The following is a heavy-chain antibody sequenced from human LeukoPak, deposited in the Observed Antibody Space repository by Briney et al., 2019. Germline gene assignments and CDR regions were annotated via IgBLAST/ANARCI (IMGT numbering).Heavy chain of an antibody. Sequence: GASVKVSCKSSGYTFTGYYMHWVRQAPGQGLEWMGWINPNSGGTNYAQKFQGRVTMTRDTSISTAYMELSRLRSDDTAVYYCARAQITIFGVVRWFDPWGQGTLVTVSS. CDR2: INPNSGGT. CDR3: ARAQITIFGVVRWFDP. J-gene: IGHJ5*02. CDR1: GYTFTGYY. D-gene: IGHD3-3*01. V-gene: IGHV1-2*02.